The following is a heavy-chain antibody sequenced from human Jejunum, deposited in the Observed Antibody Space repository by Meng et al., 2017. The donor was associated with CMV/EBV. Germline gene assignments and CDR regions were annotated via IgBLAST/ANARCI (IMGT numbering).Heavy chain of an antibody. Sequence: LMISCAGSGFTFSTYWMSWVRRAPGKGLECVANIKEDGTEKYYVDSVKGRFTISRDNAKNSLYLQMNSLRAEDTAVYYCARQAGTYWGQGTLVTVSS. V-gene: IGHV3-7*01. CDR3: ARQAGTY. D-gene: IGHD6-13*01. CDR1: GFTFSTYW. J-gene: IGHJ4*02. CDR2: IKEDGTEK.